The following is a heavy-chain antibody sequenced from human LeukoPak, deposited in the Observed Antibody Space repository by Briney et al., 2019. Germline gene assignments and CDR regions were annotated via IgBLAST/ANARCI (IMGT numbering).Heavy chain of an antibody. V-gene: IGHV3-7*05. CDR1: GFTFSNSW. CDR3: AKPVAGTGYFDY. J-gene: IGHJ4*02. D-gene: IGHD6-19*01. CDR2: IKQDGSEK. Sequence: GGSLRLSCAASGFTFSNSWMSWIRQAPGQGLEWVANIKQDGSEKYYVDSVKGRFTISRDNARNSLYLQMNSLRAEDTAVYYCAKPVAGTGYFDYWGQGTLVTVSS.